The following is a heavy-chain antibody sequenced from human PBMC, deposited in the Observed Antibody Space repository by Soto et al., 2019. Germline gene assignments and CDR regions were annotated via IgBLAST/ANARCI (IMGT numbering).Heavy chain of an antibody. CDR2: IAVGSGYT. Sequence: QMPLEQSGPEVKKHGTSVKVSCKASGFTFTSSAFQWVRQARGQRLEWIGWIAVGSGYTNYAQRFQDRVTLTRDMSTATTYMELSRLSSEDTAIYYCAADATAWQQMVPSDYWGQGTLVTVSS. V-gene: IGHV1-58*01. CDR3: AADATAWQQMVPSDY. CDR1: GFTFTSSA. J-gene: IGHJ4*02. D-gene: IGHD2-8*01.